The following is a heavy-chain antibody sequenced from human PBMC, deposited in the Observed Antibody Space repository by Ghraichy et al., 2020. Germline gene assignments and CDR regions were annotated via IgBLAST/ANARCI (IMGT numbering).Heavy chain of an antibody. D-gene: IGHD2-2*01. CDR3: VRELTSLPSH. CDR2: IDSDGSNT. Sequence: GESLNISCAGSGFTFSNYWMYWVRQVPGKGPVWISVIDSDGSNTNYADSVKGRFTISRDNAENTVYLQMNSLRADDTAVYYCVRELTSLPSHWGQGTLVTVSS. CDR1: GFTFSNYW. J-gene: IGHJ4*02. V-gene: IGHV3-74*01.